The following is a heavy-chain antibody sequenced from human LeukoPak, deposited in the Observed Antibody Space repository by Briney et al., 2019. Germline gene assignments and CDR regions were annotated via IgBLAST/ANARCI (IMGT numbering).Heavy chain of an antibody. CDR3: ARDVDWERKFDY. V-gene: IGHV1-3*01. CDR1: GYTFTNWP. D-gene: IGHD3-9*01. J-gene: IGHJ4*02. Sequence: ASVKVSCKASGYTFTNWPIHWVRQAPGQRLEWMGWINPGNGNTKYSQDFQGRVTITRDTSASTAYMELSSLRSEDTAVYYCARDVDWERKFDYWGQGTLVTVSS. CDR2: INPGNGNT.